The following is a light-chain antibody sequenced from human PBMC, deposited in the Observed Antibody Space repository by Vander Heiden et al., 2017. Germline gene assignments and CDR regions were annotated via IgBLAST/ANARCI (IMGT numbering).Light chain of an antibody. CDR1: QTITNN. V-gene: IGKV3-15*01. CDR2: ASS. J-gene: IGKJ2*01. Sequence: EIVMTQSPATLSVSPGERATLSYRASQTITNNNLAWYQQKPGQAPRLLIYASSTRATGIPARFSGSGSGTEFTLTISLLQSDDFAVYYCQQYQDWPPYTFGQGTKL. CDR3: QQYQDWPPYT.